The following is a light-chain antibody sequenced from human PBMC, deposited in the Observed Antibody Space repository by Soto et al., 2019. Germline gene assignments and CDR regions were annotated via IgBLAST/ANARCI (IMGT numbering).Light chain of an antibody. CDR2: EVS. Sequence: QSVLTQPASVSGSPGQSITISCTGTSSDVGGYNYVSWYQQHPGKAPKLMIYEVSDRPLGVSNRFSGSKSGTTASLTISGLRAEDEGDYYCASYTSGSKWVFGGGTKLTVL. J-gene: IGLJ3*02. V-gene: IGLV2-14*01. CDR3: ASYTSGSKWV. CDR1: SSDVGGYNY.